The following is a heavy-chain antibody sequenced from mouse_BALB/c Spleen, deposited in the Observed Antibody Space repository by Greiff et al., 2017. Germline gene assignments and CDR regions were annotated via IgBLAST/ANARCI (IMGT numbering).Heavy chain of an antibody. Sequence: EVQLVESGGGLVQPGGSRKLSCAVSGFTFSSFGMHWVRQAPEKGLEWVAYISSGSSTIYYADTVKGRFTISRDNPKNTLFLQMTSLRSEDTAMYYCAREVDYFDYWGQGTTLTVAS. CDR2: ISSGSSTI. CDR1: GFTFSSFG. D-gene: IGHD1-1*02. J-gene: IGHJ2*01. V-gene: IGHV5-17*02. CDR3: AREVDYFDY.